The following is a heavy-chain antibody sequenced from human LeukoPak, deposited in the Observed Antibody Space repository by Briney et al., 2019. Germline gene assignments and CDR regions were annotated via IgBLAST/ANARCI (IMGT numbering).Heavy chain of an antibody. CDR3: ARQISDYYYYYMDV. CDR1: GGSISSYY. Sequence: PSETLSLTCTVSGGSISSYYWSWIRQPPGKGLEWIGDIYYSGSTNYNPSLKSRVTISVDTSKNQFSLKLNSVTAADTAMYYCARQISDYYYYYMDVWGEGITVTVSS. V-gene: IGHV4-59*08. D-gene: IGHD2/OR15-2a*01. J-gene: IGHJ6*03. CDR2: IYYSGST.